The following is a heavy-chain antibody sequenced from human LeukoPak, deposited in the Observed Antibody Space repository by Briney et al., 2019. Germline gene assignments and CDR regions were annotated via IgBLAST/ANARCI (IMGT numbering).Heavy chain of an antibody. CDR1: GGSFSGYY. V-gene: IGHV4-34*01. Sequence: PSETLSLTCAVYGGSFSGYYWSWIRQPPGKGLEWIGEINHSGSTNYNPSLKSRVTISVDTSKNQFSLKLSSVTAADTAVYYCARHGRRYSYGYGPFDYWGQGTLVTVSS. CDR2: INHSGST. D-gene: IGHD5-18*01. J-gene: IGHJ4*02. CDR3: ARHGRRYSYGYGPFDY.